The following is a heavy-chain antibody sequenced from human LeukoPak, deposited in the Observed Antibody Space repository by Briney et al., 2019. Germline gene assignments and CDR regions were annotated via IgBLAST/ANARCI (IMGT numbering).Heavy chain of an antibody. CDR3: SKIISGSYPLGAFDI. Sequence: GGSLRLSCAASGFTFRSYAVCWVRQAPGKGLEWVSGISGSGDDTYFADSVKGRFTISRDNSKNTLYLQMNSLRAEDTAIYYCSKIISGSYPLGAFDIWGQGTLVTVSS. CDR1: GFTFRSYA. V-gene: IGHV3-23*01. J-gene: IGHJ3*02. D-gene: IGHD1-26*01. CDR2: ISGSGDDT.